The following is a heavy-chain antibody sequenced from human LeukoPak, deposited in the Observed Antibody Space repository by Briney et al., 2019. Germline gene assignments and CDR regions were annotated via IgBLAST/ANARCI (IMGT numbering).Heavy chain of an antibody. CDR2: INQDGSQT. D-gene: IGHD5-12*01. J-gene: IGHJ4*02. CDR1: GFAFSDYW. CDR3: ARDSSPRYSGYDWVY. V-gene: IGHV3-7*01. Sequence: GGSLRLSCTASGFAFSDYWMSWVSQAPGKGLEWLANINQDGSQTSYVDSVRGRFTVSRDNAKNSLYLQMNSLRADDTAVYYCARDSSPRYSGYDWVYWGRGTLVTVSS.